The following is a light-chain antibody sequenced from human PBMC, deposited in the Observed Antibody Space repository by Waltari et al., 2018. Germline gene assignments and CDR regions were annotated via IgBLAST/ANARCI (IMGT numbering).Light chain of an antibody. V-gene: IGKV4-1*01. CDR3: QQYYNIPYT. Sequence: DIVMTQSPDSLAVSLGERATINCRSSQSVLDSSNNKNYVAWYQQRPGQPPKLLIYWASTRGSGVPGRFSGSESGTEFTLTVSSLQAEDVAVYYCQQYYNIPYTFGQGTKLEI. J-gene: IGKJ2*01. CDR2: WAS. CDR1: QSVLDSSNNKNY.